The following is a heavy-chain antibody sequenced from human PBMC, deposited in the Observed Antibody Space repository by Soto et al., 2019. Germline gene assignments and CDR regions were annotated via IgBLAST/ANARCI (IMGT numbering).Heavy chain of an antibody. J-gene: IGHJ3*02. CDR2: MSHSGGT. Sequence: QVQLQQWGAGLLKPSEILSLTCAVYGGFVSSGSYYWSWIRQPPGKGLEWIGEMSHSGGTHFNPSLTSRDTISVDTSKNQFSMKMSSVTAADTALYYCARVERGTATTVVDAFDIWGPGTMVTVSS. V-gene: IGHV4-34*01. CDR3: ARVERGTATTVVDAFDI. CDR1: GGFVSSGSYY. D-gene: IGHD1-1*01.